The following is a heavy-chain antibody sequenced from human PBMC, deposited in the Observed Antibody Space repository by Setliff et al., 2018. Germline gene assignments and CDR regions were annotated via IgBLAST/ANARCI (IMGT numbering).Heavy chain of an antibody. D-gene: IGHD6-19*01. J-gene: IGHJ4*02. V-gene: IGHV4-59*01. CDR1: GGSISSYY. Sequence: SETLSLTCTVSGGSISSYYWNWIRQPPGKGLEWIGYIYYSGSPNYNPSLKSRVTISVDTSKNQFSLKLSSVTAADTAVYYCARDSYGYSSVWVFGYWGQGTLVTVSS. CDR2: IYYSGSP. CDR3: ARDSYGYSSVWVFGY.